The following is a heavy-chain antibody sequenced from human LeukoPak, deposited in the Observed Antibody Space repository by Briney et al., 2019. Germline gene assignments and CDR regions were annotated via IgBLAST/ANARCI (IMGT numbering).Heavy chain of an antibody. V-gene: IGHV3-74*01. CDR2: INSDGSST. CDR3: ARDRMNTNGG. J-gene: IGHJ4*02. D-gene: IGHD2-2*01. CDR1: GFTFVGYW. Sequence: GGSLRLSCAASGFTFVGYWMYCVRQGPGKGLGWVSRINSDGSSTTYADSVKGRLTISRDNAKNTLYLQMNSLRVEDTAVYYCARDRMNTNGGWGQGTLVTVSS.